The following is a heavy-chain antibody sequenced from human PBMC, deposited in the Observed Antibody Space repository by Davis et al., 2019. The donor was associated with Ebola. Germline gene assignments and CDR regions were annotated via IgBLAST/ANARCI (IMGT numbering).Heavy chain of an antibody. CDR2: ISGASTT. V-gene: IGHV3-11*04. D-gene: IGHD3-9*01. CDR3: AKEGYDILTGFEFDP. CDR1: GFTFSDYY. J-gene: IGHJ5*02. Sequence: GGSLRLSCAASGFTFSDYYMSWIRQAPGKGLEWISYISGASTTYYADSVKGRFTISRDNARNSLYLQMNSLRGEDTAVYYCAKEGYDILTGFEFDPWGQGTLVTVSS.